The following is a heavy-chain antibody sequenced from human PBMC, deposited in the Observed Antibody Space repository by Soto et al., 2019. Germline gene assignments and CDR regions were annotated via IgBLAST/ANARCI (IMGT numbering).Heavy chain of an antibody. CDR3: ARDLGPSFYYDSDGPLNPFDI. CDR2: IIPMFGTP. Sequence: QVQLVQSGAEVKKPGSSVKVSCKTSGGDFSSYSMNWVRQAPGQGPEWMGGIIPMFGTPNYAPRFQGRVTIAADESTTTVHMELSSLTSEDTAVYYCARDLGPSFYYDSDGPLNPFDIWGQGTMVTVSS. CDR1: GGDFSSYS. D-gene: IGHD3-22*01. V-gene: IGHV1-69*01. J-gene: IGHJ3*02.